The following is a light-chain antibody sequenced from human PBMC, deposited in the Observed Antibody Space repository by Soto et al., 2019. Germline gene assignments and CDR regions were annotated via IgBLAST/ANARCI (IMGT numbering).Light chain of an antibody. J-gene: IGKJ5*01. Sequence: DIVLTQSPDSLAVSLGERATINCKSSQTLLYSSNNKNYLAWYQQKPRQPPKLLIYWASTRQSGVPDRFSASGSGTDFTLSISSLQAADVAVYFCQQYYSDPLTFDQGTRLEIK. CDR1: QTLLYSSNNKNY. CDR2: WAS. V-gene: IGKV4-1*01. CDR3: QQYYSDPLT.